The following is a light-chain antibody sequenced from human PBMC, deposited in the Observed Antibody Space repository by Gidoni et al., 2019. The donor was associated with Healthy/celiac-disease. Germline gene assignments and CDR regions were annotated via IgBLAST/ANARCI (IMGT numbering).Light chain of an antibody. V-gene: IGLV2-8*01. J-gene: IGLJ2*01. CDR2: EVS. CDR1: SSDVGGYNY. Sequence: QSALTQPPSASGSPGQSVTISCTGTSSDVGGYNYVSWYQQNPGKAPKLMIYEVSKRPSGVPDRFFGSKSGNTASLTVSGLQAEDEADYYFSSYAGSNNVVFGGGTKLTVL. CDR3: SSYAGSNNVV.